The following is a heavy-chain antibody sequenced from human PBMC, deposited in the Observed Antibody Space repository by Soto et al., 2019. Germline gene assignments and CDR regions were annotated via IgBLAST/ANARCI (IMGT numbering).Heavy chain of an antibody. CDR2: ISYDGSNK. J-gene: IGHJ6*02. Sequence: QSGGSLRLSCAASGFTFSSYGMHWVRQAPGKGLEWVAVISYDGSNKYYADSVKGRFTISRDNSKNTLYLQMNSLRAEDTAVYYCAKVPPGDTVPGVWGQGTTVTVSS. CDR1: GFTFSSYG. D-gene: IGHD5-18*01. CDR3: AKVPPGDTVPGV. V-gene: IGHV3-30*18.